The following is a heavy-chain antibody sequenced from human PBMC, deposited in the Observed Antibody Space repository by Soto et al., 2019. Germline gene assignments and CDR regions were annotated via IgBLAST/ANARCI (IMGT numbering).Heavy chain of an antibody. D-gene: IGHD6-13*01. CDR2: ISSNSAYI. V-gene: IGHV3-21*01. CDR1: GFTFRSFT. J-gene: IGHJ5*02. Sequence: RRLSWAASGFTFRSFTMNWVRQAPGKGLEWVSTISSNSAYIYYTDALRGRFTISRDNAKNSLHLQMNSLRAEDTAVYYCTRDASRDSSARGWFAPWGPGTLVTVSS. CDR3: TRDASRDSSARGWFAP.